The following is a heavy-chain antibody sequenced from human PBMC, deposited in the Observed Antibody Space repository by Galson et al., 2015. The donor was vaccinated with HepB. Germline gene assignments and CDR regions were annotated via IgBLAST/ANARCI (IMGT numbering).Heavy chain of an antibody. CDR2: IDPSDSYT. Sequence: QSGAEVIKPGESLRISCKGSGYSFTSYWISWVRQMPGKGLEWMGRIDPSDSYTNYSPSFQGHVTISADKSISTAYLQWSSLKASDTAMYYCAILTFGGVIVKGYYFDYWGQGTLVTVSS. D-gene: IGHD3-16*02. CDR1: GYSFTSYW. V-gene: IGHV5-10-1*01. CDR3: AILTFGGVIVKGYYFDY. J-gene: IGHJ4*02.